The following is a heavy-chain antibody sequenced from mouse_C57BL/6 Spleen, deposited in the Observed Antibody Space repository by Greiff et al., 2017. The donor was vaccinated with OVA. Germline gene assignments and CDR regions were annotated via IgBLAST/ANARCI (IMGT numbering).Heavy chain of an antibody. D-gene: IGHD1-1*01. V-gene: IGHV1-76*01. CDR2: IYPGSGNT. J-gene: IGHJ4*01. Sequence: QVQLKQSGAELVRPGASVKLSCKASGYTFTDYYINWVKQRPGQGLEWIARIYPGSGNTYYNEKFKGKATLTAEKSSSTAYMQLSSLTSEDSAVYFCARCYYGSSPLYYYAMDYWGQGTSVTVSS. CDR3: ARCYYGSSPLYYYAMDY. CDR1: GYTFTDYY.